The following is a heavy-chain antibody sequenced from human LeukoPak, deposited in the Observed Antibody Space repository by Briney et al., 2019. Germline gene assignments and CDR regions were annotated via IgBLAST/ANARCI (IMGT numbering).Heavy chain of an antibody. CDR1: GDFISNDNW. D-gene: IGHD3-22*01. CDR2: IHHSGNT. CDR3: VRGAGLIYSDRGGIRGYFDY. V-gene: IGHV4-4*02. Sequence: PSETLSLTCAVSGDFISNDNWWSWVRQPPGKGLDWIGEIHHSGNTNYNPSLRSRVTTSMDKSKNHVCLKVNSVTAADTAVYYCVRGAGLIYSDRGGIRGYFDYWGQGALVTVSS. J-gene: IGHJ4*02.